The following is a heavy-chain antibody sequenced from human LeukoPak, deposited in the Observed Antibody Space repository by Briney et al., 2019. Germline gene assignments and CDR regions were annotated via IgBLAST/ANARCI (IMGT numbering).Heavy chain of an antibody. CDR3: ARVHDFWSGYEGGGDY. V-gene: IGHV1-18*01. CDR2: ISAYNGNT. D-gene: IGHD3-3*01. J-gene: IGHJ4*02. Sequence: ASVKVSCKASVYTFTSYGISWVRQAPGQGLEWMGWISAYNGNTNYAQKLQGRVTMTTDTSTSTAYMELRSLRSDDTAVYYCARVHDFWSGYEGGGDYWGQGTLVTVSS. CDR1: VYTFTSYG.